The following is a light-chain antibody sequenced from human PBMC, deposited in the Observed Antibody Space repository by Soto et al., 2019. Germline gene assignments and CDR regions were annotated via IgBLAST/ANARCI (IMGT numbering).Light chain of an antibody. J-gene: IGKJ4*01. CDR1: QSVSSNS. CDR2: GVS. V-gene: IGKV3-20*01. CDR3: HQYGSSPST. Sequence: EIVLTQSPGTLSLSPGERATLSCRASQSVSSNSLAWYQQRPGQAPRLLIYGVSSRATGIPDRFSGSGSGTDFTLTISRLEPEDFAVYYCHQYGSSPSTFGGGTKVDIK.